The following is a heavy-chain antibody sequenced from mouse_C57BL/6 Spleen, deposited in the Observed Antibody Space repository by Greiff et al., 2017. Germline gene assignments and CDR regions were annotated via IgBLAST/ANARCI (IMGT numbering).Heavy chain of an antibody. D-gene: IGHD1-1*01. CDR1: GYTFTSYW. Sequence: QVQLQQPGAELVKPGASVKLSCKASGYTFTSYWMHWVKQRPGQGLEWIGMIHPNSGSTNYNEKFKSKATLTVDKSSSTAYMQLSSLTSEDSAVYYCARDSTGLAPMDYWGQGTSVTVSS. CDR3: ARDSTGLAPMDY. J-gene: IGHJ4*01. CDR2: IHPNSGST. V-gene: IGHV1-64*01.